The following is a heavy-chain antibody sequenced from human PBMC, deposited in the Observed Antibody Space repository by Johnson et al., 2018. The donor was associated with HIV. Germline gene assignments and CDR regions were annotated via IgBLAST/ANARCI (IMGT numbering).Heavy chain of an antibody. CDR2: IIFDGVYK. V-gene: IGHV3-33*08. Sequence: QVQLVESGGGVVRPGGSLRLSCAASGFTFDDYGMNWVRQAPGKGLEWLAVIIFDGVYKHHAESVRGRFTISRDNSKNTLYLQMNSLRAEDTAVYYCVNWAYYYGSGYAFDIWGQGTMVTVSS. D-gene: IGHD3-10*01. CDR3: VNWAYYYGSGYAFDI. CDR1: GFTFDDYG. J-gene: IGHJ3*02.